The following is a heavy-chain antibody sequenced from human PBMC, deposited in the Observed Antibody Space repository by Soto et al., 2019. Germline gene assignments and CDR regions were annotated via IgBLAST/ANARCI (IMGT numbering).Heavy chain of an antibody. D-gene: IGHD3-16*01. CDR2: IYYIGTS. Sequence: QVQLQESGPGLVKPSETLSLTCSVSGGSVNTGNYYWSWIRLPPGKGLEWIRHIYYIGTSNYNPSLKSRVTLSVYTSMNQCAMKVTSVTAAETAVYFCARDDKQVSRYGGDFDFGGQGILVTVSS. J-gene: IGHJ4*02. CDR3: ARDDKQVSRYGGDFDF. CDR1: GGSVNTGNYY. V-gene: IGHV4-61*01.